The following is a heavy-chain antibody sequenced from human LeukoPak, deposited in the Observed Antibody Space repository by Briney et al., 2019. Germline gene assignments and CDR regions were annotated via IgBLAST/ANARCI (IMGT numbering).Heavy chain of an antibody. CDR1: ARTLSSYA. D-gene: IGHD1-1*01. Sequence: SVKASCKAAARTLSSYAISCERQAPEQGLEWMGRSSPIFGTANYAQKVQGRVTITTDEFTSTAYMELSSLRSEDTAVYYCARDLDGLGYFDYWGQGTLVTVSS. V-gene: IGHV1-69*05. CDR2: SSPIFGTA. J-gene: IGHJ4*02. CDR3: ARDLDGLGYFDY.